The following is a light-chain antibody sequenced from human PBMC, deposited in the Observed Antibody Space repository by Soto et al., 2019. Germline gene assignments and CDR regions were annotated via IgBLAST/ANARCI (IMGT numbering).Light chain of an antibody. Sequence: EIVMTQSPATLSVSPGERATLSCRASQSVSSNLAWYQQKPGQAPRLLIYDASSRATGIPARFSGSGSGTDFTLTISSLQPDDFATYYCQQYSDSSGAFGQGTKVDIK. CDR2: DAS. CDR3: QQYSDSSGA. V-gene: IGKV3D-15*01. CDR1: QSVSSN. J-gene: IGKJ1*01.